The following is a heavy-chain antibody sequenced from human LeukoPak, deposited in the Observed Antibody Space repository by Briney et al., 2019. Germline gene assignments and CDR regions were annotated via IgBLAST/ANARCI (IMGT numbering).Heavy chain of an antibody. V-gene: IGHV3-48*01. CDR1: GFTFSSYS. CDR3: ARANWNYVNWLDP. J-gene: IGHJ5*02. Sequence: GGSLRLSCAASGFTFSSYSMNWVRQAPGKGLEWVSYISSSSSTIYYADSVKGRFTISRDNAKNSLYLQMNSLRAEDTAVYYCARANWNYVNWLDPWGQGTLVTVSS. CDR2: ISSSSSTI. D-gene: IGHD1-7*01.